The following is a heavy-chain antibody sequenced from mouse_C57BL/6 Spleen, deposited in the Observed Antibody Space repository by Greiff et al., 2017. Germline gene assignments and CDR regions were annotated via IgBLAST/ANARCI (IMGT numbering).Heavy chain of an antibody. CDR2: IDPSASYT. V-gene: IGHV1-50*01. J-gene: IGHJ3*01. D-gene: IGHD3-2*01. CDR1: GYTFTSYW. Sequence: VQLQQPGAELVKPGASVKLSCKASGYTFTSYWMQWVKQRPGQGLEWIGEIDPSASYTNYNEKFKGKATLTVDTSSSTAYMQLSSLTSEDSAVYYCARDRKFAYWGQGTLVTVSA. CDR3: ARDRKFAY.